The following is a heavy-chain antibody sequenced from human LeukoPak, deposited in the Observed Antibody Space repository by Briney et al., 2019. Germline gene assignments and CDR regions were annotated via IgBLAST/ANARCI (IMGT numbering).Heavy chain of an antibody. CDR1: GGSISSSSYY. D-gene: IGHD3-10*01. V-gene: IGHV4-39*07. CDR2: IYYSGST. CDR3: ARDSGISGRTDY. J-gene: IGHJ4*02. Sequence: SETLSLTCTVSGGSISSSSYYWGWIRQPPGKGLEWIGNIYYSGSTYFNPSLKGRVTMSVDTSKNQFSLKLSSVTAADTAVYYCARDSGISGRTDYWGQGTLVTVSS.